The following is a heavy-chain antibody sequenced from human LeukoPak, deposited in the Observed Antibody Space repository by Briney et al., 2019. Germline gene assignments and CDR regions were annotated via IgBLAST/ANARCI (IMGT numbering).Heavy chain of an antibody. CDR1: GGSFSGYY. CDR3: ARDSRSRKSYGLDS. D-gene: IGHD5-18*01. V-gene: IGHV4-59*01. J-gene: IGHJ4*02. CDR2: IYYSGST. Sequence: PSETLSLTCAVYGGSFSGYYWTWIRQPPGKGLEWIGYIYYSGSTNFNPSLKSRLTMSVDTSKNQFSMKLTSVTAADTAMYFCARDSRSRKSYGLDSWGLGTLVTVSS.